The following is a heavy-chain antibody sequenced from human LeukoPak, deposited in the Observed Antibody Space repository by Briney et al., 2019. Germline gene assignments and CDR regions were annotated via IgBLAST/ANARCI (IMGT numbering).Heavy chain of an antibody. CDR2: IYSGGST. J-gene: IGHJ6*03. V-gene: IGHV3-53*01. Sequence: PGGSLRLSCAASGFTFSSYEMNWVRQAPGKGLEWVSVIYSGGSTYYADSVKGRFTISRDNSKNTLYLQMNSLRAEDTAVYYCARELGYCSSTSCRTTHYYYYMDVWGKGTTVTVSS. CDR1: GFTFSSYE. D-gene: IGHD2-2*03. CDR3: ARELGYCSSTSCRTTHYYYYMDV.